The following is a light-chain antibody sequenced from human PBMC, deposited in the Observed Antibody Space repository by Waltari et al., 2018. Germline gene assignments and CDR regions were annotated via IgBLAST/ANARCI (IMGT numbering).Light chain of an antibody. CDR3: QQSYSTPWT. CDR2: AAS. Sequence: DIQMTKSPSSLSASVGDRVTITCRASQRIGTSLSWYQHKPGKAPNLLIYAASRLQSGVPSRFSGSGSGTDFTLTVSSLQPEDFATYYCQQSYSTPWTFGQGAKVEIK. CDR1: QRIGTS. V-gene: IGKV1-39*01. J-gene: IGKJ1*01.